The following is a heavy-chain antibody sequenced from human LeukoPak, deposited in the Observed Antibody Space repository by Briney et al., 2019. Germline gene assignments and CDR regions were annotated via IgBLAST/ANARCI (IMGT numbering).Heavy chain of an antibody. J-gene: IGHJ4*02. V-gene: IGHV3-23*01. Sequence: PGGSLRLSCAAIGFTFSSYAMSWVRQAPGKGLEWVSGISGSGDSTDYADSVKGRFTISRDNSKNTLYLQMNSLRAEDTAVYYCAKGPFCSGGSCYSGFYYWGEGTLVTVSS. CDR2: ISGSGDST. D-gene: IGHD2-15*01. CDR1: GFTFSSYA. CDR3: AKGPFCSGGSCYSGFYY.